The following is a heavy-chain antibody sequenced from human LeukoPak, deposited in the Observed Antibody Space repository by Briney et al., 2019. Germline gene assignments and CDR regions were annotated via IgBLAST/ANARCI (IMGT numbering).Heavy chain of an antibody. V-gene: IGHV3-23*01. D-gene: IGHD1-26*01. CDR2: ILGSGDST. J-gene: IGHJ4*02. CDR3: ARELKVSGPTTGFDY. CDR1: GFTFGNYA. Sequence: PGGSLRLSCAASGFTFGNYAMSWVRQAPGKGLEWVSAILGSGDSTYYADPVKGRFTISRDNPKNTLDLQMNSLRADDTAVYYCARELKVSGPTTGFDYWGQGTLVTVSS.